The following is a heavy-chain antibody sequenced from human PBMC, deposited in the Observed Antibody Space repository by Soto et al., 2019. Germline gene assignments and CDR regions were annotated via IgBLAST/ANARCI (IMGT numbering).Heavy chain of an antibody. V-gene: IGHV3-23*01. CDR1: GFTFSSYA. J-gene: IGHJ4*02. CDR3: ASAKIGDYFQVY. CDR2: ISGGGGST. Sequence: GGSLRLSCAASGFTFSSYAMSWVRQAPGKGLEWVSRISGGGGSTYYADSVRGRFTISRDNAKNTLYLQMDSLRAEDTAVYYCASAKIGDYFQVYWGQGTLVTVSS. D-gene: IGHD4-17*01.